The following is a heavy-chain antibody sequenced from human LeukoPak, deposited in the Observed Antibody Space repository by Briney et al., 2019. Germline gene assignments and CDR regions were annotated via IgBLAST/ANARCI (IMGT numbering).Heavy chain of an antibody. Sequence: ASVKVSCKASGYTFTSYAMHWVRQAPGQRLEWMGWINAGNGNTKYSQKFQGRVTITRDTSASTAYMELSSLRSEDTAVYYCARGPYYGDYLDYWGQGTLVTVSS. J-gene: IGHJ4*02. V-gene: IGHV1-3*01. D-gene: IGHD4-17*01. CDR1: GYTFTSYA. CDR3: ARGPYYGDYLDY. CDR2: INAGNGNT.